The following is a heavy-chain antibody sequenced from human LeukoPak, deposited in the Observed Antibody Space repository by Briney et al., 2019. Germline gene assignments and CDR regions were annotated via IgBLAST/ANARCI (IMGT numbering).Heavy chain of an antibody. D-gene: IGHD3-22*01. CDR3: ARGLEGYYDSSGYPPGTVSYGMDV. Sequence: SGTLSLTCTVSGGSISSGDYYWSWIRQPPGKGLEWIGEINHSGSTNYNPSLKSRVTISVDTSKNQFSLKLSSVTAADTAVYYCARGLEGYYDSSGYPPGTVSYGMDVWGQGTTVTVSS. CDR1: GGSISSGDYY. CDR2: INHSGST. J-gene: IGHJ6*02. V-gene: IGHV4-39*07.